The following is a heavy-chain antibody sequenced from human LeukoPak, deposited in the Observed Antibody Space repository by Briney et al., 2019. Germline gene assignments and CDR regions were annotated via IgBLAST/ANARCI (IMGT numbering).Heavy chain of an antibody. J-gene: IGHJ5*02. D-gene: IGHD6-6*01. CDR1: GGSISSYY. CDR3: ARGVVYSSSSGWFDP. Sequence: SETLSLTCAVSGGSISSYYWSWIRQPAGKGLEWIGRIYTSGSTNYNPSLKSRVTMSVDTSKNQFSLKLSSVTAADTAVCYYARGVVYSSSSGWFDPWGQGTLVTVSS. V-gene: IGHV4-4*07. CDR2: IYTSGST.